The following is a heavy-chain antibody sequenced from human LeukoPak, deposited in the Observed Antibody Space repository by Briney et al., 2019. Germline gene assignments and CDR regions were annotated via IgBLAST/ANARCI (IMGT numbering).Heavy chain of an antibody. V-gene: IGHV3-21*04. CDR1: GFTFSSYS. CDR2: ISNSSSYI. J-gene: IGHJ2*01. CDR3: ARRTDNWYFDL. Sequence: GGSLRLSCAASGFTFSSYSMNWVRQAPGKGLEWVSSISNSSSYIYYADSVKGRFTISRDTSKNTLYLQMNSLRAEDTAVYYCARRTDNWYFDLWGRGTLVTVSS.